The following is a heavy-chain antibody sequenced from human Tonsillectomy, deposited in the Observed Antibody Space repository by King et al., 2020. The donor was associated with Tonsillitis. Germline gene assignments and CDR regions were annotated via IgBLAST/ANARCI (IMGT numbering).Heavy chain of an antibody. V-gene: IGHV4-39*01. CDR2: IYYSGST. J-gene: IGHJ4*02. Sequence: QLQESGPGLVKPSETLSLTCTVSGCSISSSSYYWGWIRQPPGKGLEWIGSIYYSGSTYYNPSLKSRVTISVDTSKNQFSLKLSPVTAADTAVYYCAGDAAVAGTGYWGQGTLVTVSS. CDR3: AGDAAVAGTGY. D-gene: IGHD6-19*01. CDR1: GCSISSSSYY.